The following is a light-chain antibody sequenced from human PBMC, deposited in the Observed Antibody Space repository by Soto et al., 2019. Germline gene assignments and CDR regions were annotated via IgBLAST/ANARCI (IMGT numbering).Light chain of an antibody. CDR3: QSYDSSLSV. CDR1: SSNIGAGYD. Sequence: QSALTQPPSVSGAPGQRVTISCTGSSSNIGAGYDVHWYQQLPGTAPKLLIYGSSNRPSGVPDRFSGSKSGTSASLAITGLQAEDEADYYCQSYDSSLSVFGAGTKVTVL. CDR2: GSS. J-gene: IGLJ1*01. V-gene: IGLV1-40*01.